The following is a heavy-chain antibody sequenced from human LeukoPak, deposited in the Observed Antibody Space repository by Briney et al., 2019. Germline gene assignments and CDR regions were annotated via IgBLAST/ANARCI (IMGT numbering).Heavy chain of an antibody. CDR1: GYTLTELS. CDR3: ATGPYNYGDYVYRDY. Sequence: ASVKVSCKVSGYTLTELSMHWVRQAPGKGLEWMGGFDPEDGETIYAQKFQGRVTMTEDTSTDTAYMELSSLRSEDTAVYYCATGPYNYGDYVYRDYWGQGTLVTVSS. D-gene: IGHD4-17*01. CDR2: FDPEDGET. V-gene: IGHV1-24*01. J-gene: IGHJ4*02.